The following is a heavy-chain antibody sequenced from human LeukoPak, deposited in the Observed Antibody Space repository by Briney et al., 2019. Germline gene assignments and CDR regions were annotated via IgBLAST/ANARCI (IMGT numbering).Heavy chain of an antibody. CDR2: ISGSGGST. D-gene: IGHD3-10*01. CDR3: ATTVYGSGSYYMDV. J-gene: IGHJ6*03. Sequence: GGSLRLSCAASGFTFSSYAMSWVRQAPGKGLEWVAAISGSGGSTYYADSVKGRFTISRDNSKNTLYLQMNSLRAEDTAVYYCATTVYGSGSYYMDVWGKGTTVTVSS. CDR1: GFTFSSYA. V-gene: IGHV3-23*01.